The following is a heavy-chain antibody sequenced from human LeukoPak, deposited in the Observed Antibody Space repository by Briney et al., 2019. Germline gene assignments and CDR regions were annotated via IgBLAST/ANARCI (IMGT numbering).Heavy chain of an antibody. CDR2: IYHSGST. Sequence: SETLSLTCSVSGVFISDGDYYWAWIRQPPGKGLEWIGYIYHSGSTYYNPSLKSRVTISVDTSKNQFSLKLSSVTAADTAVYYCCRSGRATFDPWGQGTLVTVSS. D-gene: IGHD3-10*01. CDR3: CRSGRATFDP. J-gene: IGHJ5*02. V-gene: IGHV4-30-4*03. CDR1: GVFISDGDYY.